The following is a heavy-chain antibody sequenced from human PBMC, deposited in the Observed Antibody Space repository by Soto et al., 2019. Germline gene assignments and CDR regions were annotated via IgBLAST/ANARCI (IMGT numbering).Heavy chain of an antibody. J-gene: IGHJ4*02. Sequence: ASVKVSCKASGRTFSSYTISWVRQAPGQGLEWMGRIIPILGIANYAQKFQGRVTITADKSTSTAYMELSSLRSEDTAVYYCARGEGSWYYFDYWGQGTLVTVSS. CDR3: ARGEGSWYYFDY. CDR2: IIPILGIA. CDR1: GRTFSSYT. V-gene: IGHV1-69*02. D-gene: IGHD6-13*01.